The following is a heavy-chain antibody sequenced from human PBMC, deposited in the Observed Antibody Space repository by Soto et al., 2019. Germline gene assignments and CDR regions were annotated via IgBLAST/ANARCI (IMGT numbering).Heavy chain of an antibody. CDR3: ARIRPRVVPAAIGWFDP. V-gene: IGHV2-26*01. CDR2: IFSNDEK. J-gene: IGHJ5*02. CDR1: GFSLSNARMG. Sequence: QVTLKESGPVLVKPTETLTLTCTVSGFSLSNARMGVSWIRQPPGKALEWLAHIFSNDEKSYSTYRKSRLTIYTDTSKSQVVLTMTNMGPVDTATYYGARIRPRVVPAAIGWFDPWGQGTLVTVSS. D-gene: IGHD2-2*01.